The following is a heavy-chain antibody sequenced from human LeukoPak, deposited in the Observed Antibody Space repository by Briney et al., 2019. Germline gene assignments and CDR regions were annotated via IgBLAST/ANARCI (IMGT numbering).Heavy chain of an antibody. CDR2: IYTDGDT. J-gene: IGHJ4*02. CDR3: ARVQAIFQNFDY. CDR1: GFTVNSAY. V-gene: IGHV3-66*01. D-gene: IGHD3-3*01. Sequence: GGSLRLSCAASGFTVNSAYMTWVRLAPGKGLEWVSVIYTDGDTYYADSVKGRFTISRDNSKNTVYLQMNSLRAEDTAVYYCARVQAIFQNFDYWGQGTLVTVSS.